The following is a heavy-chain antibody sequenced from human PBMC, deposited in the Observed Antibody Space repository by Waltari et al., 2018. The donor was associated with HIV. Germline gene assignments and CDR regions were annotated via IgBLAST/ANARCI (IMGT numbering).Heavy chain of an antibody. Sequence: QVQLQESGPGLVKPSETLSLTCTVSGGSISSYYWSWIRQPPGKGLEWIGYIYYSGSTNYNPSLKSRVTISVDTSKNQFSLKLSSVTAADTAVYYCARRDGYGLFPFDYWGQGTLVTVSS. D-gene: IGHD5-18*01. V-gene: IGHV4-59*08. CDR1: GGSISSYY. CDR3: ARRDGYGLFPFDY. J-gene: IGHJ4*02. CDR2: IYYSGST.